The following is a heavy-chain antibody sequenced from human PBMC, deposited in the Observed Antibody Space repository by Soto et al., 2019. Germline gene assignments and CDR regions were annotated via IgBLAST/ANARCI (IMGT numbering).Heavy chain of an antibody. Sequence: QVQLVQSGAEVKEPGSSVKVSCKATGDLFNNYAFNWVRQAPGQGLEWMGRISPLFSTTNYAQKFQGRVTMGADELTTIVYLEVSNLESEATAMYCCAASSSVAAAGYFTFWGQGTLVTVSP. CDR2: ISPLFSTT. V-gene: IGHV1-69*01. D-gene: IGHD6-13*01. CDR1: GDLFNNYA. J-gene: IGHJ4*02. CDR3: AASSSVAAAGYFTF.